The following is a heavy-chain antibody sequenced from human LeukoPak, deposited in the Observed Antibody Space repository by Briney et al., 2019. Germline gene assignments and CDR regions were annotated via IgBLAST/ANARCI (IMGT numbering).Heavy chain of an antibody. CDR2: INPSGGST. J-gene: IGHJ5*02. D-gene: IGHD3-10*01. V-gene: IGHV1-46*01. Sequence: ASVKVSCKASGYTFTSYYMHWERQAPGQGLEWMGIINPSGGSTSYAQKFQGRVTMTRDTSTSTVYMELSSLRSEDTAVYYCATYYYGSGSDVGFDPWGQGTLVTVSS. CDR1: GYTFTSYY. CDR3: ATYYYGSGSDVGFDP.